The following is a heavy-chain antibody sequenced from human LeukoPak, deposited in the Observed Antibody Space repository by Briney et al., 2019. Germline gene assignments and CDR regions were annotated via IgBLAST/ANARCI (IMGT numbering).Heavy chain of an antibody. CDR1: GGSFSGYY. V-gene: IGHV4-34*01. CDR3: ARGGPYYYDSSGCSDY. Sequence: PSETLSLTCAVYGGSFSGYYWSWIRQPPGKGLEWIGEINHSGSTNYNPSLKSRVTISVDTSKNQFSLKLSSVTAADTAVYYCARGGPYYYDSSGCSDYWGQGTLVTVSS. D-gene: IGHD3-22*01. CDR2: INHSGST. J-gene: IGHJ4*02.